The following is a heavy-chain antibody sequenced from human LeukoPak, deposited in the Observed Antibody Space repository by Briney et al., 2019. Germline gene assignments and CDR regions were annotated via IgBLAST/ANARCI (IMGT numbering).Heavy chain of an antibody. Sequence: SGTLSLTCTVSGGSISSRSYYWGWIRQPPGKGLEWIGSIYYSGSSYNNPSLKSRVTISVDTSKNQFSLKLSSVTAADTAVYFCARQRTDDSSGSLDYWGQGTLVTVSS. CDR2: IYYSGSS. CDR1: GGSISSRSYY. D-gene: IGHD3-22*01. V-gene: IGHV4-39*07. J-gene: IGHJ4*02. CDR3: ARQRTDDSSGSLDY.